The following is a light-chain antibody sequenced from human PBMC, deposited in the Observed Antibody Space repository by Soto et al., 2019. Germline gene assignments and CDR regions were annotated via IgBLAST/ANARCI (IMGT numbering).Light chain of an antibody. V-gene: IGLV1-40*01. CDR3: QSYDSSLSGHVV. CDR1: SSNIGAGYD. J-gene: IGLJ2*01. CDR2: ANT. Sequence: QSVLTQPPSVSGAPGQRVTISCTGSSSNIGAGYDVHWYQQLPGTAPKLLIYANTNRPSGVPDRFAGSKSGTSASLDITGLQAEDEADYDCQSYDSSLSGHVVFGGGTKLTVL.